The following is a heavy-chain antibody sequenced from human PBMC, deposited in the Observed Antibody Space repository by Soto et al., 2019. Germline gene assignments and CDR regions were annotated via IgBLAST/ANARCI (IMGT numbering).Heavy chain of an antibody. Sequence: DVHLLESGGGLVQPGGSLRLSCVASGYNFGSYAMMWVRQAPEKGLEWISTIGGGGIGSYYADSVKGRFTSSRDNSKNTLYLQMTSLRAEDTGVYYCAKDPRLELRGVDSWGQGTQVTVSS. CDR1: GYNFGSYA. CDR2: IGGGGIGS. CDR3: AKDPRLELRGVDS. D-gene: IGHD1-7*01. V-gene: IGHV3-23*01. J-gene: IGHJ4*02.